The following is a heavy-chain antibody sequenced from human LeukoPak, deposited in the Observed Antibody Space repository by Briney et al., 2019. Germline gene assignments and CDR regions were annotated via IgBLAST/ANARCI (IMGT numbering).Heavy chain of an antibody. J-gene: IGHJ4*02. CDR3: ARERVTATNADFDY. Sequence: PGGSLRLSCAASGFTFSSYWMSWVRQAPGKGLEWLANIKQDGSEKYYVDSVKGRLTLSRDNAKNSLYLQMKSLRAEDTAVYYCARERVTATNADFDYWGQGTLVTVSS. CDR1: GFTFSSYW. D-gene: IGHD1-26*01. CDR2: IKQDGSEK. V-gene: IGHV3-7*01.